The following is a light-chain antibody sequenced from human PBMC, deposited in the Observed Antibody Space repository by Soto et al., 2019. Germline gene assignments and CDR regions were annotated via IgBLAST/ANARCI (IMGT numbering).Light chain of an antibody. CDR3: QQYNNWPTWT. CDR1: QSVSSN. V-gene: IGKV3-15*01. CDR2: GAS. J-gene: IGKJ1*01. Sequence: EIVMTQSPATLSVSPGERATLSCRASQSVSSNLAWYQQKPGQAPRLLIYGASTRATGIPARFSGSGSGTEFTLTISSLQSEDFAVYSCQQYNNWPTWTFGQGTKVEFK.